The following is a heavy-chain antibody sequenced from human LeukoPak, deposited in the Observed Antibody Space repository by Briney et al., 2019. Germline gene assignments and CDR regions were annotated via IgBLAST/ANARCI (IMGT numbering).Heavy chain of an antibody. CDR1: GGSISSYY. Sequence: SETPSLTCTVSGGSISSYYWSWIRQPPGKGLEWIGYIYYSGSTNYNPSLKSRVTISVDTSKNQFSLKLRSVTAADTAVYYCARTTEGYAGGPGYSYYYYMDVWGKGTTVTISS. CDR2: IYYSGST. D-gene: IGHD5-12*01. CDR3: ARTTEGYAGGPGYSYYYYMDV. J-gene: IGHJ6*03. V-gene: IGHV4-59*01.